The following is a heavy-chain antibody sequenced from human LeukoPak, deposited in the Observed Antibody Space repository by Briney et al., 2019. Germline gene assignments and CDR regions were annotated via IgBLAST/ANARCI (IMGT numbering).Heavy chain of an antibody. J-gene: IGHJ4*02. V-gene: IGHV4-34*01. Sequence: SETLSLTCAVYGGSFSGYYWSWIRQPPGKGLEWIGEINHSGSTNYNPSLKGRVTISVDTSKNQFSLKLSSVTAADTAVYYCARATRRGRYFDYWGQGTLVTVSS. CDR1: GGSFSGYY. CDR3: ARATRRGRYFDY. D-gene: IGHD6-6*01. CDR2: INHSGST.